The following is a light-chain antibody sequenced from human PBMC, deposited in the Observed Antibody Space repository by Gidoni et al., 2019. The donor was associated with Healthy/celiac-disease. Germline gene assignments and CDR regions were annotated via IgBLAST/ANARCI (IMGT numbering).Light chain of an antibody. J-gene: IGKJ4*01. CDR1: QSVSSY. CDR2: DAA. CDR3: QQRSNWLT. Sequence: IVLTQSPATLSLSPGERATLSCRASQSVSSYLAWYQQKPGQAPRLLIDDAANRATGIPARFSGSGSGTDFTLTSSSLEPEDFAVYYCQQRSNWLTFGGGTKVEIK. V-gene: IGKV3-11*01.